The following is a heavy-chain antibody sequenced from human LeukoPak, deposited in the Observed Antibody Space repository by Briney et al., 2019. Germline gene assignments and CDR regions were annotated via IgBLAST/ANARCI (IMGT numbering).Heavy chain of an antibody. CDR2: IKPDGREK. Sequence: PGGSLRLSCAASGFTFSSYWMSWVRQAPGKGLERVANIKPDGREKYYVDSVKGRFTISRDNPKNSLYLQMNSLRAEDTAVYYCASPRGYCSGGSCPYYFDYWGQGTLVTVSS. CDR3: ASPRGYCSGGSCPYYFDY. D-gene: IGHD2-15*01. CDR1: GFTFSSYW. J-gene: IGHJ4*02. V-gene: IGHV3-7*01.